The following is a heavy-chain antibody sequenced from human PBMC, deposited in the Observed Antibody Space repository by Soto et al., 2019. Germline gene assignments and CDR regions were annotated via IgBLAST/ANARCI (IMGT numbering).Heavy chain of an antibody. CDR1: GFDFSSYA. J-gene: IGHJ6*02. Sequence: PVGSLRLSCAASGFDFSSYAMSWVRQAPVKGLEWVSGIGGSGDNIYYAESVKGRFTISRDNSKNTTYLEMNRVRGEDTAVYYCVKHDYKCGIGHTFKPGLEGWGQGTAVTV. V-gene: IGHV3-23*01. D-gene: IGHD3-16*01. CDR2: IGGSGDNI. CDR3: VKHDYKCGIGHTFKPGLEG.